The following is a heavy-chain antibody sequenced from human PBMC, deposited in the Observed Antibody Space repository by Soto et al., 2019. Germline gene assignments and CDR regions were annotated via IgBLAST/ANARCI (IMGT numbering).Heavy chain of an antibody. CDR2: ISWNSGNI. D-gene: IGHD6-13*01. Sequence: GGSLRLSCAASGFTFDDYAMHWVRQVLGKGLEWVSSISWNSGNIDYADYVKGRFTNSRDNAKNSLNLQMNSLRAEDTAVYYCAREGDGSRWFNYFDYWGQGTQVTVSS. J-gene: IGHJ4*02. V-gene: IGHV3-9*01. CDR1: GFTFDDYA. CDR3: AREGDGSRWFNYFDY.